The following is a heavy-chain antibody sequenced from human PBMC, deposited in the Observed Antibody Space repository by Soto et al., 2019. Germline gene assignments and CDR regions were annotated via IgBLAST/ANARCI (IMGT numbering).Heavy chain of an antibody. D-gene: IGHD3-10*01. CDR3: AKAMVRGVIINYYGMDV. J-gene: IGHJ6*02. CDR1: GFTFSGFW. CDR2: IKEDGSEK. Sequence: PGGSLRLSCAASGFTFSGFWMNWVRQAPGKGLEWVAIIKEDGSEKYYVDSVKGRFSISRHNANNSLYLQMDSLRVEDTAVYYCAKAMVRGVIINYYGMDVWGQGTTVTVSS. V-gene: IGHV3-7*01.